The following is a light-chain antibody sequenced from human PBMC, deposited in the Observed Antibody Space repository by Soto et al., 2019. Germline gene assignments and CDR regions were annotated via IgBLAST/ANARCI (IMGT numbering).Light chain of an antibody. CDR1: ALSKDY. Sequence: SYELTQSPSVLVSPGQTARITCSGDALSKDYGYWYQQKPGQAPLLLIYKDTERPSGIPERFSGSSSGTTVTLTISGVQAEDEADYYCQSTDSSGHVVFGGGTQLTVL. J-gene: IGLJ2*01. V-gene: IGLV3-25*02. CDR2: KDT. CDR3: QSTDSSGHVV.